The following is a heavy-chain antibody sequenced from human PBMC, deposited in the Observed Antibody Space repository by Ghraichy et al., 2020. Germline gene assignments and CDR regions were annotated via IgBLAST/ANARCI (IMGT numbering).Heavy chain of an antibody. CDR2: IRSKAYRGTT. D-gene: IGHD6-13*01. CDR3: TRDWGLAAAGRAPFDY. V-gene: IGHV3-49*03. CDR1: GFTFGDYA. Sequence: GGSLRLSCTASGFTFGDYAMNWFRQALGKGLEWVGFIRSKAYRGTTEYAASVKGRFTISRDDSKSIAYLQMNSLKTEDTAVYYCTRDWGLAAAGRAPFDYWGQGTLVTVSS. J-gene: IGHJ4*02.